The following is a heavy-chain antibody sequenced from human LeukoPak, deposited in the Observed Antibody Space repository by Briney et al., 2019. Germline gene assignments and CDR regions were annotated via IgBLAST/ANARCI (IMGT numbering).Heavy chain of an antibody. D-gene: IGHD5-18*01. CDR3: AKDVALIQLWLNPLLDY. CDR1: GYTFTSYG. CDR2: ISAYNGNT. J-gene: IGHJ4*02. V-gene: IGHV1-18*01. Sequence: GASVKVSCKASGYTFTSYGISWVRQAPGQGLEWMGWISAYNGNTNYAQKLQGRVTMTTDTSTSTAYMELRSLRSDDTAVYYCAKDVALIQLWLNPLLDYWGQGTLVTVSS.